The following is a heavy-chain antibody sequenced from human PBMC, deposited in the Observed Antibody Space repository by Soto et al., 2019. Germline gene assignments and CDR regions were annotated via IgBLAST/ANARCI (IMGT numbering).Heavy chain of an antibody. CDR2: ISSGSGTI. CDR3: LRDYSHYLHSYYPMDV. D-gene: IGHD4-4*01. Sequence: EVQLVESGGGLVQPGGSLRLSCAASGFTFSTYRLNWVRQAPGKGLEWVSYISSGSGTIYYADSVKGRFTISRDNAKNSLYLQMNSLTDEDTAVHHCLRDYSHYLHSYYPMDVWGQGATVTVSS. V-gene: IGHV3-48*02. CDR1: GFTFSTYR. J-gene: IGHJ6*02.